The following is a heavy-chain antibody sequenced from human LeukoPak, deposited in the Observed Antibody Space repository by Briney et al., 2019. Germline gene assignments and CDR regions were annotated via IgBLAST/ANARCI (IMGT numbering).Heavy chain of an antibody. D-gene: IGHD6-19*01. V-gene: IGHV4-39*01. Sequence: SETLSLTCTVSGGSISGSSYYWGWIRQPPGKGLEWIGSIYYSGSTYYNPSLKSRVTISVDTSKNQFSLKLSSVTAADTAVYYCAAQWLAGTDWFDPWGQGTLVTVSS. CDR1: GGSISGSSYY. CDR3: AAQWLAGTDWFDP. J-gene: IGHJ5*02. CDR2: IYYSGST.